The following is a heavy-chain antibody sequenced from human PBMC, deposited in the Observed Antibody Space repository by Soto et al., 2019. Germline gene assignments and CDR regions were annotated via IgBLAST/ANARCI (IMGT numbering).Heavy chain of an antibody. D-gene: IGHD2-15*01. CDR3: AKVPVAGATNWYFDL. Sequence: ESVGGLVQPGGSLRLSCAASGLTFSSYGMSWVRQAPGKGLEWVSAISGSGGSTHYADSVKGRFTISRDNSKNTLYLQMNSLRAEDTAVYYCAKVPVAGATNWYFDLWGRGSLVTVSS. CDR2: ISGSGGST. CDR1: GLTFSSYG. J-gene: IGHJ2*01. V-gene: IGHV3-23*01.